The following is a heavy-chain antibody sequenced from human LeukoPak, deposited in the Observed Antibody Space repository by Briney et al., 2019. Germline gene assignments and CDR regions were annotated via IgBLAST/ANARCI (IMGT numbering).Heavy chain of an antibody. CDR1: GGSISSGSYY. CDR2: IYTSGST. Sequence: SQTLSLTCTVSGGSISSGSYYWSWIRQPAGKGLEWIGRIYTSGSTNYNPSLKSRVTISVDTSKNQFSLKLSSVTAADTAVYYCARDRGAIVGASISHFDYWGQGTLVTVSS. D-gene: IGHD1-26*01. V-gene: IGHV4-61*02. J-gene: IGHJ4*02. CDR3: ARDRGAIVGASISHFDY.